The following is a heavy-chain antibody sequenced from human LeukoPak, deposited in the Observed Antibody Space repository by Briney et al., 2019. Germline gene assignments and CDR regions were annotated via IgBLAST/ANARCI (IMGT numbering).Heavy chain of an antibody. V-gene: IGHV4-59*01. CDR1: GGSISSYY. D-gene: IGHD2-2*01. J-gene: IGHJ3*02. CDR2: IYYSGST. Sequence: PSETLSLTCTVSGGSISSYYWSWIRQPPGKGLEWIGYIYYSGSTNYNPSLKSRVTISVDTSKNQFSLKLSSVTAADTAVYYCARVRSDIVVVSNAFDIWGQGTMVTVSS. CDR3: ARVRSDIVVVSNAFDI.